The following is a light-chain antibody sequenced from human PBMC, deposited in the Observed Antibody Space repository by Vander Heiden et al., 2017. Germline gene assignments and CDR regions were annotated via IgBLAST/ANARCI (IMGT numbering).Light chain of an antibody. CDR3: ASWDDSLSGWV. CDR2: TNN. V-gene: IGLV1-47*02. Sequence: QSVLTQPPSASGTPGQRVTISCSGSNSNIGNNFLSWYQQLPGTAPKLLFYTNNQRPSGVPDRFSGSKSGTSASLAISGLRSEDEADYYCASWDDSLSGWVFGGGTKLTVL. CDR1: NSNIGNNF. J-gene: IGLJ3*02.